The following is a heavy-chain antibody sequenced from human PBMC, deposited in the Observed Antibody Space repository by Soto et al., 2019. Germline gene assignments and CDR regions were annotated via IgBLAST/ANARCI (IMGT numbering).Heavy chain of an antibody. CDR2: IYWDDDK. J-gene: IGHJ4*02. V-gene: IGHV2-5*02. Sequence: SGPTLVKPTQTLTLTCTFSGFSLSTSGVGVGWIRQPPGKALEWLALIYWDDDKRYSPFVKNRLTITKDTSKNQVDLTMTNMDPVDTATYYCVHTRGYTNSGYYYFDHWGQGTLVTVSS. D-gene: IGHD5-12*01. CDR3: VHTRGYTNSGYYYFDH. CDR1: GFSLSTSGVG.